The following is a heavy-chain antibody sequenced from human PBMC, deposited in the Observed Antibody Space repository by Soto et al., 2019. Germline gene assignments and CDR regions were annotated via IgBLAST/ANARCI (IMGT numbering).Heavy chain of an antibody. CDR2: IWFDGSNR. V-gene: IGHV3-33*01. CDR1: GFTFSSYG. J-gene: IGHJ4*02. CDR3: AGDLSTSYYYDSGAGY. Sequence: QVQLVESGGGVVQPGRSLRLSCAASGFTFSSYGMHWVRQAPGKGLEWVAVIWFDGSNRYYADSVKGRFTISRDNSKNTLYLQMNSLSAEDTAVYYCAGDLSTSYYYDSGAGYWGQGTRVTVSS. D-gene: IGHD3-22*01.